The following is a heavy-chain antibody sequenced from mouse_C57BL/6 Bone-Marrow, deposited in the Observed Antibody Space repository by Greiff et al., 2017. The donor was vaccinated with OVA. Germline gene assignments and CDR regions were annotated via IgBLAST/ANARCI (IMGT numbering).Heavy chain of an antibody. D-gene: IGHD1-1*01. J-gene: IGHJ1*03. V-gene: IGHV1-64*01. CDR2: IHPNSGST. Sequence: QVQLQQPGAELVKPGASVKLSCKASGYTFTSYWMHWVKQRPGQGLEWIGMIHPNSGSTNYNEKLKSKATLTVDKSSSTAYMQLSSLTSEDSAVYYCAGGDYGSSYVYFDVWGTGTRVTVSS. CDR3: AGGDYGSSYVYFDV. CDR1: GYTFTSYW.